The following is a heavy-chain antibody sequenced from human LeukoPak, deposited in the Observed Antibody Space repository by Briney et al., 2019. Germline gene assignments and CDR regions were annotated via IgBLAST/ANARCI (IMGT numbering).Heavy chain of an antibody. CDR1: GLTFSSYG. CDR2: ISYDGSNK. D-gene: IGHD2-2*01. J-gene: IGHJ4*02. CDR3: AKVRYQLLPDY. V-gene: IGHV3-30*18. Sequence: PGRSLRLSCAASGLTFSSYGMHWVRQAPGKGLEWVAVISYDGSNKYYADSVKGRFTISRDNSKNTLYLQMNSLRAEDTAVYYCAKVRYQLLPDYWGQGTLVTVSS.